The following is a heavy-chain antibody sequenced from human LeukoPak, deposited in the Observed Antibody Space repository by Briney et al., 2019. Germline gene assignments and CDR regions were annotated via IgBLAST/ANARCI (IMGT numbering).Heavy chain of an antibody. D-gene: IGHD3-16*01. V-gene: IGHV1-8*01. CDR3: ARGRHYDYVWGSWNFDY. CDR1: GYTFTSYD. Sequence: ASVKVSCKASGYTFTSYDINWVRQATGQGLEWMGWMNPNSGNTGYAQKFQGRVTMTRNTSISTAYMELSSLRSEDTAVYYCARGRHYDYVWGSWNFDYRGQGTLVTVSS. CDR2: MNPNSGNT. J-gene: IGHJ4*02.